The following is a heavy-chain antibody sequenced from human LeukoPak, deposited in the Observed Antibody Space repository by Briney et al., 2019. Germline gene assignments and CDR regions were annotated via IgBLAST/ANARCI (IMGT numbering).Heavy chain of an antibody. J-gene: IGHJ4*02. V-gene: IGHV3-30*02. Sequence: GGSLRLSCAASGFTFSSYGMHWVRQAPGKGLEWVAYIRYDGSNKYYADSVKGRFTISRDNSKNTLYLQMNSLRAEDTAVYYCAKDSELLWFGETINYFDYWGQGTLVTVSS. CDR2: IRYDGSNK. CDR3: AKDSELLWFGETINYFDY. CDR1: GFTFSSYG. D-gene: IGHD3-10*01.